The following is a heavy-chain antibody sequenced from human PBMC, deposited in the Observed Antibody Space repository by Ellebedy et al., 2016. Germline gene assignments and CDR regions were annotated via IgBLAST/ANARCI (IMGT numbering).Heavy chain of an antibody. J-gene: IGHJ3*02. V-gene: IGHV4-61*01. CDR2: IYYSGST. D-gene: IGHD1-14*01. CDR1: GGSVSSGSYY. CDR3: ARAGTTGTFDI. Sequence: SETLSLTCTVSGGSVSSGSYYWSWIRQPPGKGLEWIGYIYYSGSTNYNPSLKSRVTISVDTSKNQFSLKLSSVTAADTAVYYCARAGTTGTFDIWGQGTMVTVSS.